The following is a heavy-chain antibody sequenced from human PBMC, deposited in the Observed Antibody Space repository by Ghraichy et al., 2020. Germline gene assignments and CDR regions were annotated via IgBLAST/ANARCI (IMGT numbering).Heavy chain of an antibody. D-gene: IGHD3-22*01. V-gene: IGHV3-30-3*01. Sequence: GGSLRLSCAASGFTFSSYAMHWVRQAPGKGLEWVAVISYDGSNKYYADSVKGRFTISRDNSKNTLYLQMNSLRAEDTAVYYCARDENDLYYDSSGYPDYWGQGTLVTVSS. CDR1: GFTFSSYA. J-gene: IGHJ4*02. CDR3: ARDENDLYYDSSGYPDY. CDR2: ISYDGSNK.